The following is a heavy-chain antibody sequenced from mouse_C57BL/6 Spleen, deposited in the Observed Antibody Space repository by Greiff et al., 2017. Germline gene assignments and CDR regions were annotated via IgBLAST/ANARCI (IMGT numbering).Heavy chain of an antibody. CDR1: GYAFSSYW. D-gene: IGHD2-2*01. V-gene: IGHV1-80*01. Sequence: LQQSGASVKISCKASGYAFSSYWMNWVKQRPGKGLEWIGQIYPGDGDTNYNGKFKGKATLTADKSSSTAYMQLSSLTSEDSAVYFCARGGYDYAMDYWGQGTSVTVSS. CDR3: ARGGYDYAMDY. CDR2: IYPGDGDT. J-gene: IGHJ4*01.